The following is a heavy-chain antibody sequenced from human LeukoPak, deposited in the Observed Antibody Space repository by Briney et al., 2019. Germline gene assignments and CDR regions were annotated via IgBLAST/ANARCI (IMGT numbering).Heavy chain of an antibody. D-gene: IGHD3-9*01. CDR3: ARNHYDILTGLLTHGFDP. J-gene: IGHJ5*02. Sequence: GGSLRLSCAASGFTFSSYWMHWVRQAPGKGLVWVSRINSDGSSTSYADSVKGRFTISRDNAKNTLYLQMNSLRAEDTAVYYCARNHYDILTGLLTHGFDPWGQGTPVTVSS. CDR1: GFTFSSYW. V-gene: IGHV3-74*01. CDR2: INSDGSST.